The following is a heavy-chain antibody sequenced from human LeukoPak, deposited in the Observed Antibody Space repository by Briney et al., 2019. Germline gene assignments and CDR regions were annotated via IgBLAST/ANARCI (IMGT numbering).Heavy chain of an antibody. CDR1: GGSFSGYY. CDR2: INHSGST. J-gene: IGHJ4*02. CDR3: ARTYYYDSSGYKANYYFDY. Sequence: SETLSLTCAVYGGSFSGYYWSWIRQPPGKGLEWFGEINHSGSTNYNPSLKSRVTISVDTSKNQFSLKLSSVTAADTAVYYCARTYYYDSSGYKANYYFDYWGQGTLVTVSS. D-gene: IGHD3-22*01. V-gene: IGHV4-34*01.